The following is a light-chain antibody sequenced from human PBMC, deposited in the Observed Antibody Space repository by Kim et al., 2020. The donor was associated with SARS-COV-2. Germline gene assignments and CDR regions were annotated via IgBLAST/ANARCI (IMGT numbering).Light chain of an antibody. CDR3: QEYDSWPLA. CDR1: QNIRSN. J-gene: IGKJ4*01. Sequence: VSKGERAPLSCRASQNIRSNLAWYQQKPDQAPRLLIYGASTRATAFPARFSGSGSGTEFTLTISSLQSEDCAVYYCQEYDSWPLAFGGGTKVDIK. V-gene: IGKV3-15*01. CDR2: GAS.